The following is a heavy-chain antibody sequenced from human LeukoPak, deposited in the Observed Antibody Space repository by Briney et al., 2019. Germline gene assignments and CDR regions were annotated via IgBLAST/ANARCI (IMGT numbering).Heavy chain of an antibody. CDR2: IYYSGST. V-gene: IGHV4-31*03. Sequence: SETLSLTCTVSGGSISSGGYYWNWIRQHPGKGLEWIGYIYYSGSTHYNPSLKSRVTISVDTSKNQFSLKLSSVTAADTAVYYCARSPQVPAAIEGNWFDPWGQGTLVTVSS. J-gene: IGHJ5*02. CDR3: ARSPQVPAAIEGNWFDP. D-gene: IGHD2-2*01. CDR1: GGSISSGGYY.